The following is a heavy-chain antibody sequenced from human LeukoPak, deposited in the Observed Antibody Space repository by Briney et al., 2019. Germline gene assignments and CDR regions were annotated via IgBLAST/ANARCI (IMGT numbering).Heavy chain of an antibody. D-gene: IGHD2-8*01. CDR2: IWDDGNNK. Sequence: GGSLRLLYSASGFTFTRHLMHWARQAPGKGLDWVALIWDDGNNKYYADSVKGRFTISRDNSKNTLYLQMNSLRAEDTAVYYCARDNGGWRPHWFHQWGQ. V-gene: IGHV3-33*01. CDR3: ARDNGGWRPHWFHQ. J-gene: IGHJ5*02. CDR1: GFTFTRHL.